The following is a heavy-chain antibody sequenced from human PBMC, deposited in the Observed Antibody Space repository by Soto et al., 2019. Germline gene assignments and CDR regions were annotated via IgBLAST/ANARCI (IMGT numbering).Heavy chain of an antibody. Sequence: QVQLVESGGGVVQPGRSLRLSCAASRFTFSSYDRHWVRQAPAKGLEWVALIWYDGSNKYYADSVKGRFTISRDNSKNMLYLQMNSLRAEDTAVYYCARKTSNWFDPWGQGTLVTVSS. CDR3: ARKTSNWFDP. J-gene: IGHJ5*02. V-gene: IGHV3-33*01. CDR2: IWYDGSNK. CDR1: RFTFSSYD.